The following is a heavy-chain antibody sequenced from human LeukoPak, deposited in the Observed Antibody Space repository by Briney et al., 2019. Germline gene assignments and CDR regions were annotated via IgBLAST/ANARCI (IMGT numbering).Heavy chain of an antibody. CDR2: ISGSGGST. V-gene: IGHV3-23*01. CDR1: GFTFSSYA. D-gene: IGHD5-18*01. CDR3: ARGSLGYSYGYGDAFDI. Sequence: GGSLRLSCAASGFTFSSYAMSWVRQAPGKGLEWVSAISGSGGSTYYADSVKGRFTISRDNAKNSLYLQLNSLRAEDTAVYYCARGSLGYSYGYGDAFDIWGQGTMVTVSS. J-gene: IGHJ3*02.